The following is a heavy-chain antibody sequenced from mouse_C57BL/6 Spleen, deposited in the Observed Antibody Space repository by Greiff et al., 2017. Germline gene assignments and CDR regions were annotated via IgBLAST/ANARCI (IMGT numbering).Heavy chain of an antibody. CDR2: IHPNSGST. Sequence: QVQLQQPGAELVKPGASVTLSCKASGYTFTSYWMHWVKQRPGQGLEWIGMIHPNSGSTNYNEKFKSKATLTVDKSSSTAYMQLSSLTSEDSAVYYCARSGPLYYGSSYWYFDVWGTGTTVTVSS. CDR3: ARSGPLYYGSSYWYFDV. J-gene: IGHJ1*03. CDR1: GYTFTSYW. D-gene: IGHD1-1*01. V-gene: IGHV1-64*01.